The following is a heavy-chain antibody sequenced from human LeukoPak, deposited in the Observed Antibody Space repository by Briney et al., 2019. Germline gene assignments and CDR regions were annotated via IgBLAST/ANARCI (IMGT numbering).Heavy chain of an antibody. CDR2: ISPTTGST. CDR1: GYAFTSDH. CDR3: ARAITIFGAAIPAY. V-gene: IGHV1-46*01. J-gene: IGHJ4*02. D-gene: IGHD3-3*01. Sequence: ASVKVSCKASGYAFTSDHIHWVRQAPGQGLEWMGIISPTTGSTNYAQKFQGRVTMTRYMSTSTFYMELSSLRSEDTAVYYCARAITIFGAAIPAYWGQGTLVTVSS.